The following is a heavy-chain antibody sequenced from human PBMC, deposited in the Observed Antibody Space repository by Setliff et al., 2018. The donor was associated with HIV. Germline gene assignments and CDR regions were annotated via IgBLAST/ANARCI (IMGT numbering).Heavy chain of an antibody. J-gene: IGHJ3*02. CDR3: AREYGYSYANDAVDI. CDR2: ISPDGSSK. Sequence: GGSLRLSCAASGFTFSSAWMGWVRQAPAKGLEWVANISPDGSSKKYVDSVKGRFTISRDNAKDSLYLQMHSLRAEDTAVYYCAREYGYSYANDAVDIWGQGTMVTVSS. D-gene: IGHD5-18*01. V-gene: IGHV3-7*01. CDR1: GFTFSSAW.